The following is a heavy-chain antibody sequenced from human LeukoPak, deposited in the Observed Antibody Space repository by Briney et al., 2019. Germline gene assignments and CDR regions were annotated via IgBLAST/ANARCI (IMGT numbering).Heavy chain of an antibody. D-gene: IGHD1-26*01. V-gene: IGHV3-15*01. CDR2: IKSKTDGGTT. Sequence: PGGSLRLSCAASGFIFSKARMSWVRQAPGKGLEWVGRIKSKTDGGTTDYAAPVKSRFTISRDDSKNTLYLQMNSLKTEDTAVYYCTTDGVGVEGATYDNWGQGTLVSVSS. J-gene: IGHJ4*02. CDR3: TTDGVGVEGATYDN. CDR1: GFIFSKAR.